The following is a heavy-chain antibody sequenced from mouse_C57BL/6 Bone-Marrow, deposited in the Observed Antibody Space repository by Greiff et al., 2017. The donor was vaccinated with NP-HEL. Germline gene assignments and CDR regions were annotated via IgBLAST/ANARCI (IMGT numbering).Heavy chain of an antibody. V-gene: IGHV1-19*01. Sequence: EVQGVESGPVLVKPGASVKMSCKASGYTFTDYYMNWVKQSHGKSLEWIGVINPYNGGTSYNQKFKGKATLTVDKSSSTAYMELNSLTSEDSAVYYCARLYYFDYWGQGTTLTVSS. J-gene: IGHJ2*01. CDR3: ARLYYFDY. CDR2: INPYNGGT. CDR1: GYTFTDYY.